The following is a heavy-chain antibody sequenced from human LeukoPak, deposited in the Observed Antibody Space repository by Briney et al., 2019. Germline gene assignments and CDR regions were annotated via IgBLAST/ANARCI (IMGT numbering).Heavy chain of an antibody. CDR3: ARDSGLSGYDLLDY. V-gene: IGHV3-7*01. CDR1: GFTFSTYW. J-gene: IGHJ4*02. D-gene: IGHD5-12*01. CDR2: IKYDGSEK. Sequence: GGSLRLSCVDSGFTFSTYWMTWVRQAPGKGLEWVANIKYDGSEKNYVDSVKGRFTISRDNAKNSLYLQMNNLRAEDTAVYYCARDSGLSGYDLLDYWGQGTLVTVSS.